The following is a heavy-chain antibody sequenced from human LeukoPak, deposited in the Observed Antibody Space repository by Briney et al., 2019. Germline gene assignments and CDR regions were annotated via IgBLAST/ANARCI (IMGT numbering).Heavy chain of an antibody. CDR2: ISDSDDTT. V-gene: IGHV3-23*01. D-gene: IGHD1-26*01. CDR3: SRDRSGSYY. Sequence: GGSLRLSCTASGFTFSSYALSWVRQAPGKGLEWVSAISDSDDTTFYAESVKGRFTSSRDNSKNTLYLQMNSLRAEDTATYCCSRDRSGSYYWGQGILVAVSS. CDR1: GFTFSSYA. J-gene: IGHJ4*02.